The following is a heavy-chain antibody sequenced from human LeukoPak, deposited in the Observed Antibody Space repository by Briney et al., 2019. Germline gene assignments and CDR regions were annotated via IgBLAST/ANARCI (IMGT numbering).Heavy chain of an antibody. D-gene: IGHD1-1*01. CDR2: FDPEDGEA. V-gene: IGHV1-24*01. CDR3: AVSLTTGGYYGMDV. CDR1: GYTLTELS. J-gene: IGHJ6*02. Sequence: ASVTVSCKVSGYTLTELSWHWVRQAPGKGREWMGRFDPEDGEAIYARKSQGRVTMTEDTSTDTAYMELSSLRSEDTAVYFCAVSLTTGGYYGMDVWGQGTTVSVSS.